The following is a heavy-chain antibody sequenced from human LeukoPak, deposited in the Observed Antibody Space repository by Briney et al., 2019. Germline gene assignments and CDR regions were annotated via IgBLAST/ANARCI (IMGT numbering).Heavy chain of an antibody. Sequence: PSETLSLACAMPVDSMSAHYWRWIRESPGEGLEWIAIIYSSGSTNYDPSFTSRVTISIDTSRKQFSLRLSAVTAADTAIYFCARASVAGGPNPYDLWGQGALVTVSS. CDR2: IYSSGST. CDR1: VDSMSAHY. V-gene: IGHV4-59*11. J-gene: IGHJ5*02. CDR3: ARASVAGGPNPYDL. D-gene: IGHD6-19*01.